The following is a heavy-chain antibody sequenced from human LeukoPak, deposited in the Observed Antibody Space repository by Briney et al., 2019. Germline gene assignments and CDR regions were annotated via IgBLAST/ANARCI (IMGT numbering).Heavy chain of an antibody. CDR2: INHSGST. D-gene: IGHD6-13*01. CDR3: ARGRRIAAADSYYFDY. J-gene: IGHJ4*02. CDR1: GGSFSGYY. V-gene: IGHV4-34*01. Sequence: PSETLSLTCAVYGGSFSGYYWSWIRQPPGKGLEWIGEINHSGSTNYNPSLKSRVTISVDTSKNQFSLKLSSVTAAGTAVYYCARGRRIAAADSYYFDYWGREPWSPSPQ.